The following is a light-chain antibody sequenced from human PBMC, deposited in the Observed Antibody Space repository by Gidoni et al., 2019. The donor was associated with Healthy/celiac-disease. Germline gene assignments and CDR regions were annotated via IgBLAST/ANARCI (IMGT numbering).Light chain of an antibody. CDR3: QKYNSALWT. V-gene: IGKV1-27*01. J-gene: IGKJ1*01. CDR2: AAS. Sequence: DIQMTQSPSSLSASVGDRVTITCRASQGISNYLAWYQQKPGKVPKLLIYAASTLQSRVPSRFSGSGSGTDFTLTISSLQPEDVATYYCQKYNSALWTFXQXTKVXIK. CDR1: QGISNY.